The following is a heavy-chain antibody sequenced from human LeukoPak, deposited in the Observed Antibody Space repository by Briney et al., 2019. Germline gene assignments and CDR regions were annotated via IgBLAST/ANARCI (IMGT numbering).Heavy chain of an antibody. V-gene: IGHV3-30*02. J-gene: IGHJ4*02. CDR2: IRYDGSNK. CDR1: GFTFSSYG. CDR3: AKDAEGEWLLLFDY. Sequence: PGGSLRLSCAASGFTFSSYGMHWVRQAPGKGLEWVAFIRYDGSNKYYADSVKGRFTISRDNSKNTLYLQMNSLRAEDTAVYYCAKDAEGEWLLLFDYWGQGTLVTVSS. D-gene: IGHD3-3*01.